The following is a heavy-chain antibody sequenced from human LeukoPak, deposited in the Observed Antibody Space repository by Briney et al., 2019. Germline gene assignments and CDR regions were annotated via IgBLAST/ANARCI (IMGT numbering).Heavy chain of an antibody. CDR1: GGSISSGDYY. J-gene: IGHJ6*02. V-gene: IGHV4-30-4*01. CDR3: ARVGNSYGMGV. D-gene: IGHD2/OR15-2a*01. CDR2: IYYSGST. Sequence: PSETLSLTCTVSGGSISSGDYYWSWIRQPPGKGLEWIGYIYYSGSTYYNPSLKSRVTISVDTSKNQFSLKLSSVTAADTAVYYCARVGNSYGMGVWGQGTMVTVSS.